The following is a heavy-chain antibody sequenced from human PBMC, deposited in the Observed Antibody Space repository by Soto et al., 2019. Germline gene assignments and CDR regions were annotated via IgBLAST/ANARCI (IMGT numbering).Heavy chain of an antibody. Sequence: ELQLLESGGGLVQPGGSLRLSCTASEFTISNYAMSWVRQAPGKGLEWVSGISADGGGTYYAGSVKGRFTISRDNSKRTVYVEINGLRAEDTAVYYCAKCGVLVTKSEWWCNWFDPWGQGTLVTVSS. CDR2: ISADGGGT. CDR1: EFTISNYA. J-gene: IGHJ5*02. V-gene: IGHV3-23*01. D-gene: IGHD2-21*02. CDR3: AKCGVLVTKSEWWCNWFDP.